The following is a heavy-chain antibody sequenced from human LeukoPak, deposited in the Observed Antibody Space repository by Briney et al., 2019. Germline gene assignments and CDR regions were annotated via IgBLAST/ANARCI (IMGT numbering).Heavy chain of an antibody. V-gene: IGHV3-43*02. Sequence: GGSLRLSCATSRFTFDEYAMHWVRQAPGKGLEWVSLITGDGGATDYADSVKGRFTISRDNSKNSLYLQMNSLRPEDTALYYCARDYPYPNYCYGSGSYWYFDYWGRGTLVTVSS. CDR3: ARDYPYPNYCYGSGSYWYFDY. CDR1: RFTFDEYA. CDR2: ITGDGGAT. J-gene: IGHJ4*02. D-gene: IGHD3-10*01.